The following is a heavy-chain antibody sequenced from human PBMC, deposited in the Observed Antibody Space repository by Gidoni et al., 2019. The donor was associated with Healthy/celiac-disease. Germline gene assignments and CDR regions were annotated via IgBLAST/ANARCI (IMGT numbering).Heavy chain of an antibody. CDR2: ISGSGGST. CDR3: ARPSSYYYGSGSYYNDPNYFDY. J-gene: IGHJ4*02. D-gene: IGHD3-10*01. V-gene: IGHV3-23*01. CDR1: GFTFSSHA. Sequence: DVQLLESGGGLVQPGGSLRLSCAASGFTFSSHAMSWVRQAPGKGLEWVSAISGSGGSTYYTDSVKGRFTISRDNSKNTLYLQMNSLRAEDTAVYYCARPSSYYYGSGSYYNDPNYFDYWGQGTLVTVSS.